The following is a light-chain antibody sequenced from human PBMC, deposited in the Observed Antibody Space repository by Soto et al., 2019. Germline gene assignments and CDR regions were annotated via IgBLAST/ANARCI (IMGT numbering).Light chain of an antibody. CDR2: SAS. CDR1: QGISTY. CDR3: QHYNNAPYT. J-gene: IGKJ2*01. V-gene: IGKV1-27*01. Sequence: DIQMTQSPSSLSASVGDRVTITCRASQGISTYLAWYQQKPGKVHKLLIYSASTLQSGVPSRFSGSGSGTEFTLTISSLEPEDVATYYCQHYNNAPYTFGQGPKLEIK.